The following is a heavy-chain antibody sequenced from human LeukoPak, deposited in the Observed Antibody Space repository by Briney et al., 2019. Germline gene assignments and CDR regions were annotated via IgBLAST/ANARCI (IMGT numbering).Heavy chain of an antibody. J-gene: IGHJ6*02. D-gene: IGHD3-10*01. V-gene: IGHV4-59*11. CDR3: ARGRDTSGYYYGMDV. Sequence: SETLSLTCTVSGGSISSHYWNWVRQPPGKGLEWIGYAYYSGSTSYSPSLKSRVTISVDTSKKQFSLKLSSVTAADTAVYYCARGRDTSGYYYGMDVWGQGTTVTVSS. CDR1: GGSISSHY. CDR2: AYYSGST.